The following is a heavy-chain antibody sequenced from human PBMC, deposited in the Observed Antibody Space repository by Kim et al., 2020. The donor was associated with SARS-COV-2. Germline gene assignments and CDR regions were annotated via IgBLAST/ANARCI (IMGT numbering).Heavy chain of an antibody. CDR1: GGSFSGYY. V-gene: IGHV4-34*01. Sequence: SETLSLTCAVYGGSFSGYYWSWIRQPPGKGLEWIGEINHSGSTNYNPSLKSRVTISVDTSKNQFSLKLSSVTAADTAVYYCARGRRRTIVATTLLFDYWGQGTLVTVSS. CDR3: ARGRRRTIVATTLLFDY. D-gene: IGHD5-12*01. J-gene: IGHJ4*02. CDR2: INHSGST.